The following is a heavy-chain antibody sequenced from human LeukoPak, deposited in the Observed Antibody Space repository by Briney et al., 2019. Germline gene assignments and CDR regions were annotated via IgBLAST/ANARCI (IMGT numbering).Heavy chain of an antibody. V-gene: IGHV4-59*01. CDR2: IYYSGST. D-gene: IGHD7-27*01. J-gene: IGHJ4*02. Sequence: SETLSLTCTVSGGSISNYYWTWVRQPPGKGLEWIGYIYYSGSTNYNPSLQSRVTISVDTSKNQVSLKLHSVTAADTAVYYCARAPTNWGTDFDYWGQGTLVTVSS. CDR3: ARAPTNWGTDFDY. CDR1: GGSISNYY.